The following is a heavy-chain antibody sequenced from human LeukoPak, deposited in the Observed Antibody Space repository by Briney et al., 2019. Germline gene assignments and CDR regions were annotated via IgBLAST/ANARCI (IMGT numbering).Heavy chain of an antibody. J-gene: IGHJ5*02. CDR2: SYYSGNT. V-gene: IGHV4-39*02. Sequence: SETLSLTCTVSGGSIRSSSNYWGWIRQPPGKGLEWIGSSYYSGNTYYNPSLKSRVTISVDTSKNHFFLKLSSVTAADTAVYYCARGGGSSSWYVGWFDPWGPGTLVTVSS. D-gene: IGHD6-13*01. CDR3: ARGGGSSSWYVGWFDP. CDR1: GGSIRSSSNY.